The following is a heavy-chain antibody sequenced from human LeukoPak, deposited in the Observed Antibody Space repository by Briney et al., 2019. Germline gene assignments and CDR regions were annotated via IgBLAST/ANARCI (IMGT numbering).Heavy chain of an antibody. D-gene: IGHD3-3*01. CDR1: GFTFSNYW. CDR3: AGGLRFLEYV. Sequence: GGSLRLSCAVSGFTFSNYWTSWVRQAPGKGLEWVAYIKQDGSEKYYVDSVKGRFTISRDNAKNSLYLQMNSLRAEGTAVYYCAGGLRFLEYVWGQGTTVTVSS. J-gene: IGHJ6*02. CDR2: IKQDGSEK. V-gene: IGHV3-7*01.